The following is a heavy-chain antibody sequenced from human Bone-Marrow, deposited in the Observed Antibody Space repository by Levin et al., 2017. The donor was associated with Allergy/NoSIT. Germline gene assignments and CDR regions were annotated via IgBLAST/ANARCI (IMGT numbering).Heavy chain of an antibody. CDR1: GFTFRTYS. Sequence: LSLTCAASGFTFRTYSMNWVRQVPGKGLEWVSYISRSGGTIFYADSVKGRFTISRDNAKNSLFLQMNSLRAEDTALYYCARAKQGYIYDPFDMWGQGTLVTVSS. CDR2: ISRSGGTI. D-gene: IGHD5-18*01. V-gene: IGHV3-48*04. J-gene: IGHJ3*02. CDR3: ARAKQGYIYDPFDM.